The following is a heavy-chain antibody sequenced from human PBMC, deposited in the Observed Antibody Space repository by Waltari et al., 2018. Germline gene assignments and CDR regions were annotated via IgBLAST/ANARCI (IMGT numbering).Heavy chain of an antibody. J-gene: IGHJ4*02. CDR3: ARERGEILGTSYFFDY. Sequence: QIQLLQSGPEVAKPGASVKIYCKPTGYSFPNHGLTWVRQAPGQGLEWMGWVNTYRSKTRYAQKFQGRVFMTRDASTSTAYMEVRSLRSDDTAIYYCARERGEILGTSYFFDYWGQGTQVTVSS. CDR2: VNTYRSKT. V-gene: IGHV1-18*01. D-gene: IGHD1-26*01. CDR1: GYSFPNHG.